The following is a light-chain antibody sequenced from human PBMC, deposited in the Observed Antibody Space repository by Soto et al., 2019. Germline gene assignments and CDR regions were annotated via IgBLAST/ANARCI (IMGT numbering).Light chain of an antibody. J-gene: IGLJ1*01. CDR2: DVN. CDR1: SGDIGLYNF. CDR3: CSSTSTTAYV. V-gene: IGLV2-14*03. Sequence: QSALTQPASVSGSPGQSITLSCTGTSGDIGLYNFVSWYQQHPGRAPKLMIYDVNNRPSGVSDRFSGSKSGNTASLTISGLQAEDEADYYCCSSTSTTAYVFGTGTKV.